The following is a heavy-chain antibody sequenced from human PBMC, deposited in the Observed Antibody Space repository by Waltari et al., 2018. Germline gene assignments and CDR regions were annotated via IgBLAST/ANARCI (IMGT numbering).Heavy chain of an antibody. CDR1: VGSLYSYY. CDR2: IYPSGSC. Sequence: QVHLQESGPGLVKTSATLSLTCTVSVGSLYSYYWSWVRQPAGKALEWIGHIYPSGSCNYSPSIKSRVTMSVDTSKRQFSLKLSYVTAADTAMYYCARDRYYDSSGYSQSYYYDSWGQGTLVTVSS. D-gene: IGHD3-22*01. CDR3: ARDRYYDSSGYSQSYYYDS. V-gene: IGHV4-4*07. J-gene: IGHJ4*02.